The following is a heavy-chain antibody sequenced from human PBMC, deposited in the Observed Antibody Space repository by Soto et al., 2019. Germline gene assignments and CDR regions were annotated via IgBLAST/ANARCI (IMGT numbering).Heavy chain of an antibody. D-gene: IGHD6-19*01. V-gene: IGHV3-30-3*01. J-gene: IGHJ3*01. CDR1: GFTFNAFD. CDR3: TRDWSAVIGTPFDL. Sequence: QLQLVESGGGVVQPEKSLRLSCEASGFTFNAFDMHWVRQSPGKGLEWVATSSYDGDTKYYANSVKGRFTISRDNSRNTLDLHMNSLRAEDTAMYYCTRDWSAVIGTPFDLWGQGTMVVVSS. CDR2: SSYDGDTK.